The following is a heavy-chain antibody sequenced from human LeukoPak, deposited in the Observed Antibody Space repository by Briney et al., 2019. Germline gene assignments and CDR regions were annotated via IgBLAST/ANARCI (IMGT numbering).Heavy chain of an antibody. V-gene: IGHV4-34*01. D-gene: IGHD3-3*01. CDR1: GGSFSGYY. Sequence: SSETLSLTCAVYGGSFSGYYWSWIRQPPGKELEWIGEINHSGSTNYNPSLKSRVTISVDTSKNQFSLKLSSVTAADTAVYYCAYTIFGGLLGYWGQGTLVTVSS. CDR2: INHSGST. CDR3: AYTIFGGLLGY. J-gene: IGHJ4*02.